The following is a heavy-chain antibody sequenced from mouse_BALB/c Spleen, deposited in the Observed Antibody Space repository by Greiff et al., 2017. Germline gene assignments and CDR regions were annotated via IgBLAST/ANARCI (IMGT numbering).Heavy chain of an antibody. CDR3: TANWDYAMDY. Sequence: QVQLQQSGAELVRPGASVTLSCKASGYTFTDYEMHWVKQTPVHGLEWIGAIDPETGGTAYNQKFKGKATLTADKSSSTAYMELRSLTSEDSAVYYCTANWDYAMDYWGQGTSVTVSS. CDR1: GYTFTDYE. D-gene: IGHD4-1*01. V-gene: IGHV1-15*01. J-gene: IGHJ4*01. CDR2: IDPETGGT.